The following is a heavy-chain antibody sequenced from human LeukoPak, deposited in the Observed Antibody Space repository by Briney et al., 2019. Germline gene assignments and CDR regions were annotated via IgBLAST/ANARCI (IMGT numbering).Heavy chain of an antibody. CDR2: ISGSGGST. CDR1: AFTFSSYA. D-gene: IGHD3-10*01. CDR3: AKVGVLLWFGESLHFDY. J-gene: IGHJ4*02. Sequence: RGSLRLSCAASAFTFSSYAMSWVRQAPGKGLEWVSAISGSGGSTYYADSVKGRFTISRDNSKNTLYLQMNSLRAEDTAVYYCAKVGVLLWFGESLHFDYWGQGTLVTVSS. V-gene: IGHV3-23*01.